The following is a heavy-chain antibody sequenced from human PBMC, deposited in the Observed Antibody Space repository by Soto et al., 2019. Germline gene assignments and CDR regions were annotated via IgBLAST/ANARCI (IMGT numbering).Heavy chain of an antibody. Sequence: QVQLQQWGAGLLKPSETLSLTCAVYGGSFSGYYWSWIRQPPGKGLEWIGEINHSGSTNYNPSLKSRVTISVDTSKNQFSLKLSSVTAADTAVYYCARAGSGSYYRGHYYYYYMDVWGKGTTVTVSS. CDR2: INHSGST. CDR3: ARAGSGSYYRGHYYYYYMDV. CDR1: GGSFSGYY. J-gene: IGHJ6*03. D-gene: IGHD3-10*01. V-gene: IGHV4-34*01.